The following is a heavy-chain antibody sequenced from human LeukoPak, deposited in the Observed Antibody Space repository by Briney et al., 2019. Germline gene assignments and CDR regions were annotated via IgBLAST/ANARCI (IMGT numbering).Heavy chain of an antibody. Sequence: PGGSLRLSCATSGFTFSTYWMSWVRQAPGKALEWVANIKEDGSEKYYVDSVKGRFTISRDNAKNSLYLQMNSLRAEDTAVYYCARDRGWLTFDYWGQGTLVTVSS. CDR1: GFTFSTYW. D-gene: IGHD6-19*01. CDR2: IKEDGSEK. V-gene: IGHV3-7*01. J-gene: IGHJ4*02. CDR3: ARDRGWLTFDY.